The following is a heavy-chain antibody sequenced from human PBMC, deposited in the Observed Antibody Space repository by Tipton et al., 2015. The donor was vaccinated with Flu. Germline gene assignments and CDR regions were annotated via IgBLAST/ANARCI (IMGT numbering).Heavy chain of an antibody. CDR2: IKQDGSEK. CDR3: ASWTQGGSLNY. CDR1: GFTFSSYW. D-gene: IGHD2-15*01. V-gene: IGHV3-7*01. Sequence: VQLVQSGGGLVQPGGSLRLSCAVSGFTFSSYWMSWVRQAPGKGLEWVAHIKQDGSEKYYVDSVKGRFTISRDNAKSSLFLQMNSLRAEDTAVFYCASWTQGGSLNYWGQGTLVIVSS. J-gene: IGHJ4*02.